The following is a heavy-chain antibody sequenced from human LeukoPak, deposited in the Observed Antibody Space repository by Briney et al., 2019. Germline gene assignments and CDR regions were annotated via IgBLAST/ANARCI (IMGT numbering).Heavy chain of an antibody. CDR2: INHSGST. J-gene: IGHJ4*02. D-gene: IGHD1-7*01. CDR3: ARRRYNWNYLPCWYFDY. CDR1: GGSFSGYY. Sequence: PSETLSLTCAVYGGSFSGYYWSWIRQPPGKGLEWIGEINHSGSTNYNPSLKSRVTISVDTSKNQFSLKLSSVTAADTAVYYCARRRYNWNYLPCWYFDYWGQGTLVTVSS. V-gene: IGHV4-34*01.